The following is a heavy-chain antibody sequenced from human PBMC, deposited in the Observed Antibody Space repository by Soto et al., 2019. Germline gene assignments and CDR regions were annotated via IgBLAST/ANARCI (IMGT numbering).Heavy chain of an antibody. J-gene: IGHJ5*02. CDR2: INPGGGST. D-gene: IGHD3-22*01. CDR1: GYPFITYY. CDR3: ARHYPYHSSAYSRYDCFDP. V-gene: IGHV1-46*01. Sequence: XTVKVSGSASGYPFITYYMHWVRQAPGQGPECMGIINPGGGSTSYAQRFQGRVTMTRDTSTSTVYMELSSLRSEDTAVYYCARHYPYHSSAYSRYDCFDPWGQGTLVTVSS.